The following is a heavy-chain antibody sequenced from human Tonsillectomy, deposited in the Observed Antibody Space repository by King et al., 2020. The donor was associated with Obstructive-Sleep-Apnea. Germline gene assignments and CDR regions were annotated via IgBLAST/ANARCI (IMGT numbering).Heavy chain of an antibody. CDR2: IHSRGTT. D-gene: IGHD3-16*01. J-gene: IGHJ4*02. CDR1: GASFTSYY. CDR3: ARDVRRGNAEFDS. V-gene: IGHV4-59*01. Sequence: VQLQESGPGLVKPSETLSLTCTVSGASFTSYYWTWIRQPPGKGLEWFGYIHSRGTTSYNPSLKNRVAMSIDPSKNQFSLNLSSVTAADTAVYYCARDVRRGNAEFDSWGQGTLITVSS.